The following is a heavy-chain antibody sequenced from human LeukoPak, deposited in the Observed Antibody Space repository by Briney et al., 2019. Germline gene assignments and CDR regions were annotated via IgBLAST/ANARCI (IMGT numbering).Heavy chain of an antibody. V-gene: IGHV3-11*06. Sequence: GGSLRLSCAASGFTFSDYYMSWIRQAPGKGLEWVSSISSSSSYIYYADSVKGRFTISRDNAKNSLYLQMNSLRAEDTAVYYCARDRYCSSTSCQDYWGQGTLVTVSS. J-gene: IGHJ4*02. CDR3: ARDRYCSSTSCQDY. D-gene: IGHD2-2*01. CDR2: ISSSSSYI. CDR1: GFTFSDYY.